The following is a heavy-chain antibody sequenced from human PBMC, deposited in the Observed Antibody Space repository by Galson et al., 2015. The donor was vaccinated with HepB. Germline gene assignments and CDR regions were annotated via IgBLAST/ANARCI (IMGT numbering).Heavy chain of an antibody. CDR2: SSRSSSKV. CDR1: GFTFSGYG. CDR3: ARVGGDGYYYYYMDV. D-gene: IGHD3-16*01. Sequence: SLRLSCATSGFTFSGYGMNWVRQAPGKGLEWVSSSSRSSSKVYYPDSVKGRFTVSRDNAKNSLYLLMSSLRAEDTAVYFCARVGGDGYYYYYMDVWGKGTTVTVSS. V-gene: IGHV3-21*01. J-gene: IGHJ6*03.